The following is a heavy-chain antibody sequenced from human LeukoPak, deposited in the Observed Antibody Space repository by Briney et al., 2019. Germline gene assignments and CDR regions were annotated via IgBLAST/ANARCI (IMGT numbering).Heavy chain of an antibody. J-gene: IGHJ4*02. Sequence: SETLSLTCAVYGGSFSDYYWTWIRQPPGKGLEWIGEINHSGSTNNQPALKSRVTMSVDTSKNQFSLKLSSVTAADTAVYYCARRGYDILTGYYRFDYWGQGTLVTVSS. CDR2: INHSGST. CDR3: ARRGYDILTGYYRFDY. V-gene: IGHV4-34*01. D-gene: IGHD3-9*01. CDR1: GGSFSDYY.